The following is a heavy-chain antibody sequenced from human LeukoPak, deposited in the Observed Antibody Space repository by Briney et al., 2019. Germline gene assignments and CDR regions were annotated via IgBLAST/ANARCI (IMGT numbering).Heavy chain of an antibody. CDR1: GVYIYSSTYY. CDR3: ARQLAAGNDAFDI. D-gene: IGHD2-15*01. V-gene: IGHV4-39*01. J-gene: IGHJ3*02. Sequence: PSETLSLTCTVSGVYIYSSTYYWAWIRQPPGKGLEFIGSIYYSENTYSNPSLRSRLTISVDTSTNQFSLRLNSVTAADTAVYYCARQLAAGNDAFDIWGQGTMVTVSS. CDR2: IYYSENT.